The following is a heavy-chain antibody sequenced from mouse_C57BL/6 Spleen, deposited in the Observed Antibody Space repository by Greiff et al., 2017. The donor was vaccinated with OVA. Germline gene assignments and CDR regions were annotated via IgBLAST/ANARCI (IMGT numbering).Heavy chain of an antibody. CDR1: GFTFSNYW. D-gene: IGHD2-4*01. CDR3: TEDYDYCDY. V-gene: IGHV6-3*01. CDR2: IRLKSDNYAS. Sequence: EVKVVESGGGLVQPGGSMKLSCVASGFTFSNYWMNWVRQSPEKGLEWVAQIRLKSDNYASHYAESVKGRFTISREDSKSSVNLQMNNLRAEDTGIYYCTEDYDYCDYWGQGTTLTVSS. J-gene: IGHJ2*01.